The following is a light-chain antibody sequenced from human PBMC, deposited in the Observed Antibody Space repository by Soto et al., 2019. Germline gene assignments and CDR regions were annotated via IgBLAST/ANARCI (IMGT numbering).Light chain of an antibody. J-gene: IGKJ5*01. Sequence: EIVLTQSPGTLSLSPVERSTLSCMASQSVSSDYLAWYHQKPGQPPRLLIYGASSRATGIPDRFSGSGSGTDFTLTISRLEPEDFAVYYCQQYGSSPITFGQGTRLEIK. CDR2: GAS. V-gene: IGKV3-20*01. CDR3: QQYGSSPIT. CDR1: QSVSSDY.